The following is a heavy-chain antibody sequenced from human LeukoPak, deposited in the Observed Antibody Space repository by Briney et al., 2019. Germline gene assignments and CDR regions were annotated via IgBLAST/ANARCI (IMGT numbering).Heavy chain of an antibody. V-gene: IGHV3-23*01. CDR1: GFTFSNYA. J-gene: IGHJ4*02. CDR2: ISGSGGST. Sequence: GGSLRLSCAASGFTFSNYAMSWVRQAPGKGLEWVSAISGSGGSTYYADSVKGRFTISRDNSKNTLYLQMNSLRAEDTAVFYCAKAPLTYCSGGSCYIDYWGQGTLVTVSS. CDR3: AKAPLTYCSGGSCYIDY. D-gene: IGHD2-15*01.